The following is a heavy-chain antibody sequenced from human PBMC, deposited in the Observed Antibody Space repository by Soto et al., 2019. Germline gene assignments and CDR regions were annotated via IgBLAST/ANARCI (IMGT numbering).Heavy chain of an antibody. Sequence: PGGSLRLSCAASGFTFSSYAMHWVRQAPGKGLEWVAVISYDGSNKYYADSVKGRFTISRDNSKNTLYLQMNSLRAEDTAVYYCARVGTMVRGGNYGMDVWGQGTTVTVSS. V-gene: IGHV3-30-3*01. CDR3: ARVGTMVRGGNYGMDV. CDR2: ISYDGSNK. J-gene: IGHJ6*02. CDR1: GFTFSSYA. D-gene: IGHD3-10*01.